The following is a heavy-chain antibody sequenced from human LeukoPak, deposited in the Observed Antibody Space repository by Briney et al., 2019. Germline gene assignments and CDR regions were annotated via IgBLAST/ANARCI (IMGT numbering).Heavy chain of an antibody. Sequence: PGGSLRLSCAASGFTFSSYAMSWVRQAPGKGLEWVSAVSVNGDNTPYADSVKGRFTISRDNSKSTLFLQMNSLRADDTAVYYCARDRVAGTRNYDYWGQGTLVTVSS. V-gene: IGHV3-23*01. D-gene: IGHD6-19*01. CDR2: VSVNGDNT. J-gene: IGHJ4*02. CDR3: ARDRVAGTRNYDY. CDR1: GFTFSSYA.